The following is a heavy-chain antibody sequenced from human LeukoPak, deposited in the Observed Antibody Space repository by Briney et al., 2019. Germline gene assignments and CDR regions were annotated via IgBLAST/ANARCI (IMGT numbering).Heavy chain of an antibody. CDR2: INHSGST. J-gene: IGHJ6*02. CDR1: GGSFSGYY. CDR3: ARQRRVNYYYYYGMDV. D-gene: IGHD5-24*01. Sequence: SETLSLTCAVYGGSFSGYYWSWIRQPPGKGREWIGEINHSGSTNYNPSLKSRFTISVDTSKNQFSLKLSSVTAADTAVYYCARQRRVNYYYYYGMDVWGQGTTVTVSS. V-gene: IGHV4-34*01.